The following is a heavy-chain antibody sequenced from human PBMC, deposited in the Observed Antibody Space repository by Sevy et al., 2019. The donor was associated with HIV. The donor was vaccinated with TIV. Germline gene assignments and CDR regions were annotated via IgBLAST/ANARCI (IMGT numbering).Heavy chain of an antibody. J-gene: IGHJ6*02. V-gene: IGHV3-23*01. D-gene: IGHD2-15*01. Sequence: GGSLRLSCAASGFSLSTYAMNWVRQAPGKGLEWVSSISGSGRYTYYADSVEGRFTISRDSSKNTLYLQMNSLRADDSAVYYCAKGFCSGGSCPRDYYYYGMDVWGQGSTVTVSS. CDR3: AKGFCSGGSCPRDYYYYGMDV. CDR1: GFSLSTYA. CDR2: ISGSGRYT.